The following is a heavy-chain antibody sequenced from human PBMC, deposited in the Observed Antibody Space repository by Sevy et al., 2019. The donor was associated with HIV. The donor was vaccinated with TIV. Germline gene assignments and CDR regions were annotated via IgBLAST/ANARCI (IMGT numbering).Heavy chain of an antibody. V-gene: IGHV4-39*01. J-gene: IGHJ4*02. CDR3: ARQGGIVDRAFDY. Sequence: SETLSLICTVSGGSISASNYDWGWIRQSPGMGLEWIGSMFYSGTTYFNPSLKSRVTISVDTSENQFSLKLNSLTAADTAVYYCARQGGIVDRAFDYWGQGTLVTVSS. CDR1: GGSISASNYD. CDR2: MFYSGTT. D-gene: IGHD2-21*01.